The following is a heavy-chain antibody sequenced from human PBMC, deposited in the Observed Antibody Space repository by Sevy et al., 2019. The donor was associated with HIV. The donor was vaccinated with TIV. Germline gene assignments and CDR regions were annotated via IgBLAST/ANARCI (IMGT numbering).Heavy chain of an antibody. CDR2: IYWDDAK. V-gene: IGHV2-5*02. J-gene: IGHJ4*02. CDR3: AHWLYGDYVTNFDY. CDR1: GISLSTSGMG. D-gene: IGHD4-17*01. Sequence: SGPTLVNPTQTLTLTCTFSGISLSTSGMGVGWIRQPPGKALEWLALIYWDDAKRYSPSLKSRLTITKDTSKNQVVLTMTNMDPVDTATYYCAHWLYGDYVTNFDYWGQGTLVTVSS.